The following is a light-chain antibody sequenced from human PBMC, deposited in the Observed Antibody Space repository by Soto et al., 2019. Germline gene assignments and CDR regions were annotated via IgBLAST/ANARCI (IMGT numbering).Light chain of an antibody. Sequence: QSVLTQPPSASGTPGQSVTISCSGSSSNIGINYVYWYQQRPGTAPKLLIYTNDQRPSGVPDRFSGSKSGTSASLAISGLRYEDEGDYYCAVWADSLSDYVFGTGKKVTVL. J-gene: IGLJ1*01. CDR3: AVWADSLSDYV. V-gene: IGLV1-47*02. CDR2: TND. CDR1: SSNIGINY.